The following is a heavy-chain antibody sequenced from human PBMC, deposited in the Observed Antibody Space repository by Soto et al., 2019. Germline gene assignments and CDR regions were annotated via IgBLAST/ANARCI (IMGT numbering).Heavy chain of an antibody. CDR1: GFTFSQYW. D-gene: IGHD3-16*01. Sequence: VQLVESGGDSVNPGGSMRLSCAASGFTFSQYWMHWVRQAPGKGLVWVSRIDGDGRRTDYADSVKGRFTISRDNARNTVYLKGNGLRVGVGAVYYCMRGRRVEDSDGYAPFDYWGQGTVVTVSS. J-gene: IGHJ4*02. CDR2: IDGDGRRT. CDR3: MRGRRVEDSDGYAPFDY. V-gene: IGHV3-74*01.